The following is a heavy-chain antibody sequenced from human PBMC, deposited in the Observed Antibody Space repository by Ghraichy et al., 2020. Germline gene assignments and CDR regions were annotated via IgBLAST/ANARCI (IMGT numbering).Heavy chain of an antibody. CDR2: ISGSGGSI. V-gene: IGHV3-23*01. Sequence: GGSLRLSCAVSGLTFSNFAMAWVRQAPGKGLEWVSTISGSGGSIWYADSGKGRFIISRDNSRSTFYLQMNSLRAEETAVYYCAKGKGSGSYVHWSFNIWGRGNPVTVSP. CDR1: GLTFSNFA. J-gene: IGHJ2*01. D-gene: IGHD1-26*01. CDR3: AKGKGSGSYVHWSFNI.